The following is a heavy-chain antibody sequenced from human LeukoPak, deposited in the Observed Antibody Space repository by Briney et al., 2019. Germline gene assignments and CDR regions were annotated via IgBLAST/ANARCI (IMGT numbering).Heavy chain of an antibody. CDR2: ISGSGGST. V-gene: IGHV3-23*01. CDR3: AKDKGITMIVVDPYYFDY. Sequence: PGGSLRLSCAASGFTFSSYGMSWVRQAPGKGLEWVSAISGSGGSTYYADSVKGRFTISRDNSKNTLYLQMNSLRAEDTAVYYCAKDKGITMIVVDPYYFDYWGQGTLVTVSS. CDR1: GFTFSSYG. J-gene: IGHJ4*02. D-gene: IGHD3-22*01.